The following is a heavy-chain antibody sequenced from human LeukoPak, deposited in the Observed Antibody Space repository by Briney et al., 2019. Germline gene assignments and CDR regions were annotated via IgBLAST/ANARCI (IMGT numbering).Heavy chain of an antibody. D-gene: IGHD5-24*01. J-gene: IGHJ5*02. Sequence: PGGSLRLSCAASGFTFSNYGIHWVRQAPGKGLEWVAFIWYDGSNKYYVDSVKGRFTISRDNAKNSLYLQMNSLRAEDTAVYYCARDTPEMATNRLGWFDPWGQGTLVIVSS. CDR2: IWYDGSNK. V-gene: IGHV3-33*01. CDR1: GFTFSNYG. CDR3: ARDTPEMATNRLGWFDP.